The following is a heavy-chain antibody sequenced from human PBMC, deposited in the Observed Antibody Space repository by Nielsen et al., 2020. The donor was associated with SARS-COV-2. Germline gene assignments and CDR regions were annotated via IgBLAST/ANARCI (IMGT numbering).Heavy chain of an antibody. CDR2: IYYSGST. V-gene: IGHV4-59*08. Sequence: SETLSLTCTVSGGSISSYYWSWIRQPPGKGLEWIGYIYYSGSTNYNPSLKSRVTISVDTSKNQFSLKLSSVTAADTAVYYCARRIAVARCPWWFDPWGQGTLVTVSS. CDR1: GGSISSYY. J-gene: IGHJ5*02. CDR3: ARRIAVARCPWWFDP. D-gene: IGHD6-19*01.